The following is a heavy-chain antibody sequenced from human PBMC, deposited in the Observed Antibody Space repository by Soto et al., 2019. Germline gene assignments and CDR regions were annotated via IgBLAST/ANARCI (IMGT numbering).Heavy chain of an antibody. CDR3: AREDDSSSGLSWFDP. D-gene: IGHD6-6*01. CDR1: RGSMRSWVYS. V-gene: IGHV4-30-4*01. CDR2: IYYSGST. J-gene: IGHJ5*02. Sequence: PSGSLALSCAFSRGSMRSWVYSWCWKSQPPGKGLEWIGYIYYSGSTYYNPSLKSRVTISVDTSKNQFSLKLSSVTAADTAVYYCAREDDSSSGLSWFDPGGQGTLFT.